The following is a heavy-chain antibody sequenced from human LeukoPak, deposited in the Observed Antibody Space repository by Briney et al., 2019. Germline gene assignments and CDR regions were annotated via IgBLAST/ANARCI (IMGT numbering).Heavy chain of an antibody. CDR1: GGSFSGYY. CDR3: ARGADNWFDP. CDR2: INHSGST. V-gene: IGHV4-34*01. Sequence: SETLSLTCAVYGGSFSGYYWSWIRQPPGKGLEWIGEINHSGSTNYSPSLKSRVTISVDTSKNQFSLKLSSVTAADTAVYYCARGADNWFDPWGQGTLVTVSS. J-gene: IGHJ5*02.